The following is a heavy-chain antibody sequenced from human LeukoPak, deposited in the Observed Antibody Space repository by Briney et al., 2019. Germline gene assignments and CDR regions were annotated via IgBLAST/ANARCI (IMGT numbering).Heavy chain of an antibody. J-gene: IGHJ4*02. CDR3: ATLHWYSGRY. Sequence: PGGSLRLSCSASGFIFYSYAMHWVRQAPGRGLEYVAAITSSGSSTFHANSVKGRFTISRDNAKNSLYLQMNSPRAEDTAVYYRATLHWYSGRYWGQGTLVTVSS. V-gene: IGHV3-64*04. CDR2: ITSSGSST. D-gene: IGHD1-26*01. CDR1: GFIFYSYA.